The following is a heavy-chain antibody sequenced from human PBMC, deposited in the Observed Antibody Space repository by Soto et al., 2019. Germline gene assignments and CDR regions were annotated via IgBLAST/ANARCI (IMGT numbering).Heavy chain of an antibody. CDR2: IYYSGST. J-gene: IGHJ5*02. D-gene: IGHD2-15*01. Sequence: SETLSLTCTVSGGSISSYYWSWIRQPPGKGLEWIGYIYYSGSTNYNPSLKSRVTISVDTSKNQFSLKLSSVTAADTAVYYCARVGRYCSGGSCYRGGNWFDPWGQGTLVTVSS. CDR3: ARVGRYCSGGSCYRGGNWFDP. CDR1: GGSISSYY. V-gene: IGHV4-59*01.